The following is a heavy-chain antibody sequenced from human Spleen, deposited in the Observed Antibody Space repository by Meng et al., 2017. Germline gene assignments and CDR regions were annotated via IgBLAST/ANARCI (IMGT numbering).Heavy chain of an antibody. D-gene: IGHD6-19*01. CDR3: ATKRQWLLPFDY. CDR1: GGSVSGYY. CDR2: INDSGST. J-gene: IGHJ4*02. Sequence: VQPWQWGEGLWAHSESLSHTCGVCGGSVSGYYGSWIPRPPGKGLEWIGEINDSGSTNYNPYLKSRVTIAADTSKTQLSLKLSSVTAADTAVYYWATKRQWLLPFDYWGQGTLVTVSS. V-gene: IGHV4-34*01.